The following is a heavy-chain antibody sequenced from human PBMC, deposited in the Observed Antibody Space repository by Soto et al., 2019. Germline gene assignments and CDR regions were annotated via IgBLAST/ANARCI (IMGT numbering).Heavy chain of an antibody. CDR1: GFTFRSYS. V-gene: IGHV3-33*01. CDR2: IWFDGSKK. Sequence: QMQLVESGGGVVQPGRSLRLSCAASGFTFRSYSIHWVRQAPGKGLEWVALIWFDGSKKYYVDSVKGRFAVSRDNSKNTLYLQMNSLRVEDTGVYYCARDRLVPYGYGMDVWGQGTTGTVSS. CDR3: ARDRLVPYGYGMDV. J-gene: IGHJ6*02. D-gene: IGHD2-2*01.